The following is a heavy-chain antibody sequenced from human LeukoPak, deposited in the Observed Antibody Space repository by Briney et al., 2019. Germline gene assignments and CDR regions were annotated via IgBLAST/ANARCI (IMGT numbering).Heavy chain of an antibody. CDR3: AKDLVTGSLDY. CDR2: ISPGGGPT. CDR1: GFPFSSHG. D-gene: IGHD3-10*01. J-gene: IGHJ4*02. V-gene: IGHV3-23*01. Sequence: GGTLRLSCAGSGFPFSSHGMNWVRQAPGKGLEWVSGISPGGGPTYYADSVRGRFSISRDDLKDTLYLQMNSLRAEDTAIYYCAKDLVTGSLDYWGQGTLVTVSS.